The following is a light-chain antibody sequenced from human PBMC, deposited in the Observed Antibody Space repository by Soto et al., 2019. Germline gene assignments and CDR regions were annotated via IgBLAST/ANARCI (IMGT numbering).Light chain of an antibody. V-gene: IGKV3-15*01. CDR2: GAS. CDR1: QSVSSY. J-gene: IGKJ5*01. CDR3: QQHNQWPIT. Sequence: EIVLTQSPGTLSLSPGERATLSCRASQSVSSYLAWYQQKPGQAPRLLIYGASTRATGIPARFSGSGSGTEFTLTINSLQSEDSAVYYCQQHNQWPITFGQGTRLEIK.